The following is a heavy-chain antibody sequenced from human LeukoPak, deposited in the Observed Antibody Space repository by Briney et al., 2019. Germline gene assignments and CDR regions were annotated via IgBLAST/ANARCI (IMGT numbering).Heavy chain of an antibody. V-gene: IGHV3-21*01. CDR1: GFTFSSYS. Sequence: GGSLRFSCAASGFTFSSYSMNWVRQAPGKGLEWVSSISSSSSYIYYADSVKGRFTISRDNAKNSLYLQVNSLRAEDTAVYYCARGRYSSSWYFDYWGQGTLVTVSS. D-gene: IGHD6-13*01. CDR3: ARGRYSSSWYFDY. J-gene: IGHJ4*02. CDR2: ISSSSSYI.